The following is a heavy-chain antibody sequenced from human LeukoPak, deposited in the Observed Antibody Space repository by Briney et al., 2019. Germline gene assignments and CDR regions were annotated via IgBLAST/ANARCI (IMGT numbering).Heavy chain of an antibody. CDR2: ISAYNGNT. D-gene: IGHD3-9*01. Sequence: ASVKVSCKASGYTFTSYGISWVRQAPGQGLEWMGWISAYNGNTNYAQKLQGRVTMTTDTSTSTAYMELRSLRSDVTAVYYCARDIVDILTGYYPYDAFDIWGQGTMVTVSS. J-gene: IGHJ3*02. CDR3: ARDIVDILTGYYPYDAFDI. V-gene: IGHV1-18*04. CDR1: GYTFTSYG.